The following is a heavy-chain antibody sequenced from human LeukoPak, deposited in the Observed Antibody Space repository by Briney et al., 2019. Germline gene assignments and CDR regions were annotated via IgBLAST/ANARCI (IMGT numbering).Heavy chain of an antibody. CDR1: GYTFTGYY. CDR2: INPNSGGT. J-gene: IGHJ4*02. CDR3: ARAEDTAIVFDY. D-gene: IGHD5-18*01. V-gene: IGHV1-2*02. Sequence: ASVKVSCKASGYTFTGYYMHWVRQAPGQGLEWVGWINPNSGGTNYAQKFQGRVTMTRDTSISTAYMELSRLRSDDTAVYYCARAEDTAIVFDYWGQGTLVTVSS.